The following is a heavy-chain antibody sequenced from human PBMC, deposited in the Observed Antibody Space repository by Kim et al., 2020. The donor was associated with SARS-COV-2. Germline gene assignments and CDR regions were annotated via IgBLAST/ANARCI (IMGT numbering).Heavy chain of an antibody. CDR3: ARARPLRYFDLLMIHWYFDL. Sequence: SETLSLTCTVSGGSISSSSYYWGWIRQPPGKGLEWIGSIYYIGSTYYNPSLKSRVTISVDTSKNQFSLKLSSVTAADTAVYYCARARPLRYFDLLMIHWYFDLWGRGTLVTVSS. V-gene: IGHV4-39*01. CDR1: GGSISSSSYY. J-gene: IGHJ2*01. CDR2: IYYIGST. D-gene: IGHD3-9*01.